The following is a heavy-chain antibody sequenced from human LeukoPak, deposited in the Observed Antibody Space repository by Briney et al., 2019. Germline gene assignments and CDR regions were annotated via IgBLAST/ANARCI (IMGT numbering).Heavy chain of an antibody. CDR3: ATRGEGSWQDFDY. CDR2: IYPGDSDT. D-gene: IGHD2-15*01. Sequence: GESLKISCEGSGYTFTSYWIAWVRQMPGKGLEWMGIIYPGDSDTRYSPSFQGQVTISADKSISTAYLQWSSLKASDTAMYYCATRGEGSWQDFDYWGQGTLVTVSS. V-gene: IGHV5-51*01. J-gene: IGHJ4*02. CDR1: GYTFTSYW.